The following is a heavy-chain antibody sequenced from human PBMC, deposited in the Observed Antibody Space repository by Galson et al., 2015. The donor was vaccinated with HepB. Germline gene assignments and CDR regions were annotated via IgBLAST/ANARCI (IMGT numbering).Heavy chain of an antibody. J-gene: IGHJ6*02. Sequence: ETLSLTCTVSGGSISSYYWSWIRQPPGKGLEWIGYIYYNGSTNYNPSLKSRVTISVDTSKNQFSLKLSSVTAADTAVYYCARLKDEQLERRGSLYGMDVWGQGTTVTVSS. CDR3: ARLKDEQLERRGSLYGMDV. D-gene: IGHD1-1*01. CDR2: IYYNGST. CDR1: GGSISSYY. V-gene: IGHV4-59*08.